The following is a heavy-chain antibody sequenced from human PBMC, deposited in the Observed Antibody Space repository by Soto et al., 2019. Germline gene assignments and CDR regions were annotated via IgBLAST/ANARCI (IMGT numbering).Heavy chain of an antibody. V-gene: IGHV4-30-4*01. Sequence: PSETLSLTCTVSGGSISSGDYYWSWIRQPPGEGLEWIGYIYYSGSTYYNPSLKSRVTISVDTSKNQFSLKLSSVTAADTAVYYCARETSEDIVVVPAALWGQGTLVTVSS. J-gene: IGHJ4*02. CDR2: IYYSGST. D-gene: IGHD2-2*01. CDR3: ARETSEDIVVVPAAL. CDR1: GGSISSGDYY.